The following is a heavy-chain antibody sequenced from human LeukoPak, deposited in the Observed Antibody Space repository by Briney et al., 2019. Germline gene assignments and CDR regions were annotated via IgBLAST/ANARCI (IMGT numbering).Heavy chain of an antibody. J-gene: IGHJ4*02. CDR2: ISYDGSNK. CDR3: AKGSSGYYYRGYYFDY. Sequence: PGGSLRLSCAASGFTFSSYGMHWVRQAPGKGLEWGAVISYDGSNKYYADSVKGRFTISRDNSKNTLYLQMNSLRAEDTAVYYCAKGSSGYYYRGYYFDYWGQGTLVTVSS. D-gene: IGHD3-22*01. V-gene: IGHV3-30*18. CDR1: GFTFSSYG.